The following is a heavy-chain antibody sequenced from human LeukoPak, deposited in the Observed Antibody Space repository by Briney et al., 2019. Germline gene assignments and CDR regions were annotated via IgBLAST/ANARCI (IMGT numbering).Heavy chain of an antibody. Sequence: GESLKISCKVSGYSFTSYWISWVRQMPGKGLEWMGIIYPGDSDTRYSPSFQGQVIISADKSISTAYLQWSSLKASDTAMYYCARFGVLRVFDYWGQGTLVTVSS. V-gene: IGHV5-51*01. CDR1: GYSFTSYW. CDR3: ARFGVLRVFDY. CDR2: IYPGDSDT. D-gene: IGHD3-10*01. J-gene: IGHJ4*02.